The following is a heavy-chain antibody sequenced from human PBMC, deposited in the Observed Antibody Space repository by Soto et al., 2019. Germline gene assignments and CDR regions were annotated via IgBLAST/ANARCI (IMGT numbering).Heavy chain of an antibody. CDR3: ARDHYEYGETLDF. D-gene: IGHD4-17*01. J-gene: IGHJ4*02. CDR1: GYSFTSYG. CDR2: ISGFSGNT. Sequence: QIQLVQSGAEVKQPGASVRVSCKASGYSFTSYGIGWVRQAPGQGLEWMGWISGFSGNTNYGQKVQARVSMTTDTSTSIAYMELKNLRSDDTAVYYCARDHYEYGETLDFWGQGTLVTVSS. V-gene: IGHV1-18*04.